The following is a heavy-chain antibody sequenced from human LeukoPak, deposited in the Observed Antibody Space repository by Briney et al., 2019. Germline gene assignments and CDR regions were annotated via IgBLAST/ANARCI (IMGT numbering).Heavy chain of an antibody. V-gene: IGHV4-4*07. CDR2: IYASGST. D-gene: IGHD3-10*01. Sequence: PSETLSLTCTVSGGSLSNYYWSWIRQPAGMGLEWIGRIYASGSTNYNPSLKSRVTMSVDTSNNQFSLNLSSVTAADTAVYYCARTSARGAQFDYWGQGTLVTVSS. CDR1: GGSLSNYY. CDR3: ARTSARGAQFDY. J-gene: IGHJ4*02.